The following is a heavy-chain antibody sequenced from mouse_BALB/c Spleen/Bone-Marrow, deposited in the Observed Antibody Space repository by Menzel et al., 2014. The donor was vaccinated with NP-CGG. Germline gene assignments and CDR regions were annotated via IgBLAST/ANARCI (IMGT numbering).Heavy chain of an antibody. CDR3: NADPIT. CDR1: GFNIKDYY. J-gene: IGHJ2*01. CDR2: IDPENGDT. Sequence: VQLQQSGAELVRSGASVKLSCTASGFNIKDYYMNWVKQRPEQGLEWIGWIDPENGDTEYAPKFQGKATMTADTPSNTAYLQLSSLTSEDTGVYYCNADPITWGQGTTLSVSS. V-gene: IGHV14-4*02.